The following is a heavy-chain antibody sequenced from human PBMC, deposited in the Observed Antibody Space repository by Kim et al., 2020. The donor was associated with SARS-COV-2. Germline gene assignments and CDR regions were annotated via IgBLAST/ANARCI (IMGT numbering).Heavy chain of an antibody. CDR3: AKGTNVSSSWSSFDD. J-gene: IGHJ4*02. D-gene: IGHD6-13*01. Sequence: GGSLRLSCAASGFSFSAYAMAWIRRSPGKGLEWLTATSGSGGNTYSAGSAKGRFTISRDNHENILYLQMYSLRAEDTAVYYCAKGTNVSSSWSSFDDWGQGTLVTVSS. V-gene: IGHV3-23*01. CDR1: GFSFSAYA. CDR2: TSGSGGNT.